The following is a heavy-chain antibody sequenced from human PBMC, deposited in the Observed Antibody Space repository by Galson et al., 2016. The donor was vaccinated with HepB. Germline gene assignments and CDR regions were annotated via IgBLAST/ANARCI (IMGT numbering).Heavy chain of an antibody. CDR2: MDPISGNT. J-gene: IGHJ5*02. V-gene: IGHV1-8*01. CDR1: GYPLSSYD. Sequence: SVKVSCKASGYPLSSYDFNWVRQAAGQGLEWMGWMDPISGNTGYAQKFQGRVTMTRNTSISTAYMELSSLRSEDTAVYYCTRDLSSGTPGPWGQGTLVTVS. D-gene: IGHD2-15*01. CDR3: TRDLSSGTPGP.